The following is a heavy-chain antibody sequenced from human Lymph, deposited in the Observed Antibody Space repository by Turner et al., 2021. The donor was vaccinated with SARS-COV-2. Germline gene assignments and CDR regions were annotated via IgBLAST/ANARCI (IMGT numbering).Heavy chain of an antibody. CDR2: ISYDGSNK. CDR1: GFTFSTYA. V-gene: IGHV3-30*04. J-gene: IGHJ6*02. D-gene: IGHD3-10*01. Sequence: QVQLVESGGGLVQPGRSLMLSCAASGFTFSTYAIHWVRQAAGKGLEWVAVISYDGSNKYYADSVKGRFTISRDNSKNTLYLQMNSLRAEDTAVYYCARYGSGGYFYYGLDVWGQGTTVTVSS. CDR3: ARYGSGGYFYYGLDV.